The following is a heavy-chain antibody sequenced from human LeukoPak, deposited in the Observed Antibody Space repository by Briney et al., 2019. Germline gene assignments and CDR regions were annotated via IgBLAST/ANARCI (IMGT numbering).Heavy chain of an antibody. CDR2: MNPNSGNT. V-gene: IGHV1-8*01. D-gene: IGHD1-26*01. CDR3: ARMGELNYYYGMDV. CDR1: GYTFTSYD. Sequence: ASVTVSCKASGYTFTSYDINWVRQATGQGLEWMGWMNPNSGNTGYAQKFQGRVTMTRNTSVSTAYMELSSLRSEDTAVYYCARMGELNYYYGMDVWGQGTTVTVSS. J-gene: IGHJ6*02.